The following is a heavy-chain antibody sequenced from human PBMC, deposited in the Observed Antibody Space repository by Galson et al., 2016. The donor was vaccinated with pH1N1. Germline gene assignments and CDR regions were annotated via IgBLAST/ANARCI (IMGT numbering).Heavy chain of an antibody. J-gene: IGHJ4*02. V-gene: IGHV4-31*03. Sequence: TLSLTCTVSGVSISSGGYYWSWIRQHPGKGLEWIGYIYSSGSTYYNPSLKSRVTISVDTSKNQFSLKLSSVTAADTAVYYCASHIAAAGTFYFDYWGQGTLVTVSS. D-gene: IGHD6-13*01. CDR2: IYSSGST. CDR3: ASHIAAAGTFYFDY. CDR1: GVSISSGGYY.